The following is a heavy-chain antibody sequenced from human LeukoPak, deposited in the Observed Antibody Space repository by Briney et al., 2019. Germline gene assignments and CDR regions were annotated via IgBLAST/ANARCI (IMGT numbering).Heavy chain of an antibody. CDR1: GGSFSGYY. CDR2: INHSGST. Sequence: PSETLSLTCAVYGGSFSGYYWSWIRQPPGKGLEWIGEINHSGSTNYNPSLKSRVTMSMDTSKNQFSLRLISVTAADTAVYYCARESTPQYWGQGTLVTVSS. J-gene: IGHJ4*02. V-gene: IGHV4-34*01. D-gene: IGHD2-15*01. CDR3: ARESTPQY.